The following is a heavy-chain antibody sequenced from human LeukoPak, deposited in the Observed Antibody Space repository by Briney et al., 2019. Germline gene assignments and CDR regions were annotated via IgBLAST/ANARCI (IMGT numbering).Heavy chain of an antibody. D-gene: IGHD3-3*01. CDR2: TYYRSKWFT. Sequence: SQTLSLTCAISGDSVSSNSAAWNWIRQSPSRGLEWLGRTYYRSKWFTNYAVSVKSRMTISPDTSKNQFSLQLNSVTPEDTAVYYCARETSFRYYDIWSGWDYWGQGTLVTVSS. CDR1: GDSVSSNSAA. J-gene: IGHJ4*02. V-gene: IGHV6-1*01. CDR3: ARETSFRYYDIWSGWDY.